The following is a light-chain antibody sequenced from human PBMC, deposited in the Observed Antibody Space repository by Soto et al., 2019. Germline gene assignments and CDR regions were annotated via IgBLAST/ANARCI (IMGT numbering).Light chain of an antibody. CDR2: AAS. CDR3: LRQSSYPPLP. V-gene: IGKV1-17*01. CDR1: QGMRND. J-gene: IGKJ4*01. Sequence: DLQVTQSPSSLSASVEDRVTITCRASQGMRNDLGWYQQKPGKAPKRLIYAASSLQSGVPSRFSGSQSGPEFTLTVSSLQPEDFATYYCLRQSSYPPLPFGGGTKVEIK.